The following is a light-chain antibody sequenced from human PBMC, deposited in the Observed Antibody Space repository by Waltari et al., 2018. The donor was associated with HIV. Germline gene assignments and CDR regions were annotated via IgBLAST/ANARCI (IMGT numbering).Light chain of an antibody. CDR2: SSK. J-gene: IGLJ1*01. Sequence: QSVLVQTPSLSGSRGQSVTLSCTGTSNDNGRYMLVYRCQQHPGKAPKLLIYSSKQRPSGVPDRFYGSKSGTSASLAISGLQSEDEADYYCAAWGDSLKGYVFVTGTTVTVL. CDR1: SNDNGRYML. V-gene: IGLV1-44*01. CDR3: AAWGDSLKGYV.